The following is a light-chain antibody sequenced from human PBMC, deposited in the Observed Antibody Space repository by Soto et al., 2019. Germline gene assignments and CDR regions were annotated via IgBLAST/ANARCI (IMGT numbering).Light chain of an antibody. V-gene: IGKV1-39*01. Sequence: DIQMTQSPSSLSASVGDRVTITCRASQSISSYLNWYQQKPGKAPKLLIYAASSLQSGVPSRFSGSGSGTDFTLTISSLQPEDFAIYCCQQSYSTPRTFGQGTKVEIK. CDR2: AAS. J-gene: IGKJ1*01. CDR1: QSISSY. CDR3: QQSYSTPRT.